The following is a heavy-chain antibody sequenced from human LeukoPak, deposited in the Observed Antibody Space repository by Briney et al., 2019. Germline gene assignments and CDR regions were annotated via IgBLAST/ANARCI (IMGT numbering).Heavy chain of an antibody. CDR3: AKDDAWGRFYH. J-gene: IGHJ1*01. CDR1: GFTFSNYG. CDR2: SSSIGGRT. D-gene: IGHD3-16*01. Sequence: GGTLRLSCPASGFTFSNYGMSWVRQAPGKGLEWVSGSSSIGGRTYYAHSVKGRFTVTRDNSRYTLHLQMNSLRVEDTGVYYCAKDDAWGRFYHWGQGTLVTVSS. V-gene: IGHV3-23*01.